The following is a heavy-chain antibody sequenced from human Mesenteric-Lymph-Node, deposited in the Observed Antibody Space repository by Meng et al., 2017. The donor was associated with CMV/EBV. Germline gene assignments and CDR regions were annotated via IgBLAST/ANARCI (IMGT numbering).Heavy chain of an antibody. CDR1: GYTFTDYY. V-gene: IGHV1-2*02. CDR2: FRPKSGGT. Sequence: ASVKVSCKASGYTFTDYYIHWVRQAPGQGLEWMGWFRPKSGGTYYAQRFEGRVTMTRDTSISTVYLDLSRLTSDDTAVYYCARTYSSSSLYYFYGMDVWGQGTTVTVSS. J-gene: IGHJ6*02. CDR3: ARTYSSSSLYYFYGMDV. D-gene: IGHD6-6*01.